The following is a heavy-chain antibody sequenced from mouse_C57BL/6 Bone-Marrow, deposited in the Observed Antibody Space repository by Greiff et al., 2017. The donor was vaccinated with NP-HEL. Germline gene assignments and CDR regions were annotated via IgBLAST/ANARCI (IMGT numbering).Heavy chain of an antibody. CDR3: AARWLLRGDYFDY. Sequence: VQLQQPGAELVKPGASVKMSCKASGYTFTSYWITWVKQRPGQGLEWRGGFCRLCGVTNYNEKFKSVSTLTVDTSSSTAYMQLISLTSDDSAVYYCAARWLLRGDYFDYWGQGTTLTVSS. D-gene: IGHD2-3*01. J-gene: IGHJ2*01. V-gene: IGHV1-55*01. CDR1: GYTFTSYW. CDR2: FCRLCGVT.